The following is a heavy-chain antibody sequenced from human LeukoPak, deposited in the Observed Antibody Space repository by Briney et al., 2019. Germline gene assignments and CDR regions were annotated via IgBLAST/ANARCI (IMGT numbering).Heavy chain of an antibody. J-gene: IGHJ3*02. CDR2: IYYSGST. CDR3: ARGAIAVAATGAFDI. CDR1: GGSISSYY. V-gene: IGHV4-59*12. D-gene: IGHD6-19*01. Sequence: SETLSLTCTVSGGSISSYYWSWIRQPPGKGLEWIGYIYYSGSTNYNPSLKSRVTISVDTSKNQFSLKLSSVTAADTAVYYCARGAIAVAATGAFDIWGQGTMVTVSS.